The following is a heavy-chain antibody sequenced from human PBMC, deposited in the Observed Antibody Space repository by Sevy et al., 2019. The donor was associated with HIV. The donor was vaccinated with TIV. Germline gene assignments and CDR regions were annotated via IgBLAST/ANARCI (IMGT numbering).Heavy chain of an antibody. Sequence: GGSLRLSCAASGYTFSNYVMTWVRHSPGKGLEWVASIRGSGDRTFYADSVKGRFTISRDNSKNTLYLQMNSLRAEDTAVYYCAKDLPTNRNSGTDYDYWGQGTLVTVSS. V-gene: IGHV3-23*01. CDR3: AKDLPTNRNSGTDYDY. CDR1: GYTFSNYV. D-gene: IGHD1-26*01. J-gene: IGHJ4*02. CDR2: IRGSGDRT.